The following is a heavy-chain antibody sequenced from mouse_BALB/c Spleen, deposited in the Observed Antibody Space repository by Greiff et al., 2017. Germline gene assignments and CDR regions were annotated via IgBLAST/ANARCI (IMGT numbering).Heavy chain of an antibody. CDR2: IDPYNGGT. D-gene: IGHD1-1*01. J-gene: IGHJ1*01. Sequence: VQLKESGPELVKPGASVKVSCKASGYAFTSYNMYWVKQSHGKSLEWIGYIDPYNGGTSYNQKFKGKATLTVDKSSSTAYMHLNSLTSEDSAVYYCARGDYGSSYDWYFDVWGAGTTVTVSS. CDR1: GYAFTSYN. V-gene: IGHV1S135*01. CDR3: ARGDYGSSYDWYFDV.